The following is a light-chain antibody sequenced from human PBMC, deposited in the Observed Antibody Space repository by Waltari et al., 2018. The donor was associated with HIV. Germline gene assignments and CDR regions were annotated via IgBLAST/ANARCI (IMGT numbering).Light chain of an antibody. Sequence: DIVMTQSPLSLPVTPGEPASISCTSNQSLHRNAYHHVNWYLQRPGQSPQLLIYLGSIRASGVPDRFTGSGFGTDFTLKINRVAAEDDGLYYCMQALQTPFTFGPGTKVHIK. J-gene: IGKJ3*01. CDR1: QSLHRNAYHH. V-gene: IGKV2-28*01. CDR2: LGS. CDR3: MQALQTPFT.